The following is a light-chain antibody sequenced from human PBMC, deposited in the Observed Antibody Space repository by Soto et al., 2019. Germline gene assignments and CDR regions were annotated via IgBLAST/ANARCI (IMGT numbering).Light chain of an antibody. V-gene: IGKV2-28*01. CDR1: QSHLHSNGYNY. J-gene: IGKJ1*01. CDR2: LGS. Sequence: DIVMTQSPLSLPVTPGEPASISCRSSQSHLHSNGYNYLDWYLQKPGQSSQLLIYLGSNRSSGVPDRFSGSGSGTDFTLKISRVEAEDVGVYYCMQPLQTPRTFGQGTKVEIK. CDR3: MQPLQTPRT.